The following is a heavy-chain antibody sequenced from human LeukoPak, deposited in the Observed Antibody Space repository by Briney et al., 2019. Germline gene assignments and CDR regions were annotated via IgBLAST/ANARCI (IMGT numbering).Heavy chain of an antibody. CDR1: VGSLSSYH. Sequence: SETLSLTCTVSVGSLSSYHWSWIRQPPGNGLEWIGYIYYSGSTNYNPSLKSPVTISVDTSKNQFSLKLGSVTAADTAVYYCARDSRAISGSYSMFDYWGQGTLVTVSS. CDR3: ARDSRAISGSYSMFDY. D-gene: IGHD1-26*01. CDR2: IYYSGST. V-gene: IGHV4-59*01. J-gene: IGHJ4*02.